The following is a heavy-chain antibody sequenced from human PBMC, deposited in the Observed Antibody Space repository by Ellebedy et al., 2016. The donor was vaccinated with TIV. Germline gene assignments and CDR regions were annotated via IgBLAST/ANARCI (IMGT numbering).Heavy chain of an antibody. CDR3: SKGPTSMIMRGWFDP. V-gene: IGHV3-9*01. Sequence: PGGSLRLPCPASGFPFDDYAMHWVRQAPGKGLEWVAGISWNSGTIDYADSVKGRFTISRDNAKNCLYLQMNSLRAEDTALYYCSKGPTSMIMRGWFDPWGQGTLVTVSS. D-gene: IGHD5-18*01. CDR2: ISWNSGTI. J-gene: IGHJ5*02. CDR1: GFPFDDYA.